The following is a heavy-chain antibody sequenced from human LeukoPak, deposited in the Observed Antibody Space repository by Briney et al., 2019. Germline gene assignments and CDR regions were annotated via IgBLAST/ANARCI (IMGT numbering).Heavy chain of an antibody. V-gene: IGHV3-30-3*01. Sequence: PGGSLRLSCSASGFSFSTYAIHWVRQAPGKGLEWVAVISYDGGNEFYADSVKGRFTISRDDSKNTLYLQMNSLRAEDTAVYYCAGGAAAGDYWGQGTLVTVSS. CDR2: ISYDGGNE. J-gene: IGHJ4*02. CDR1: GFSFSTYA. D-gene: IGHD6-13*01. CDR3: AGGAAAGDY.